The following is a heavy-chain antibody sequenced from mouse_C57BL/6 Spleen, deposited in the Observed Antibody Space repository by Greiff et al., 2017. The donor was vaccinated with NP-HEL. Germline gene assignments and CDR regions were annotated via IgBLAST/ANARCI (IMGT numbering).Heavy chain of an antibody. J-gene: IGHJ2*01. CDR2: IDPSDSYT. Sequence: VQLQQPGAELVRPGTSVKLSCKASGYTFTSYWMHWVKQRPGQGLEWIGVIDPSDSYTNYNQKFKGKATLTVDTSSSTAYMQLSSLTSEDSAVYYCASPNYWGQGTTRTVSS. V-gene: IGHV1-59*01. CDR1: GYTFTSYW. CDR3: ASPNY.